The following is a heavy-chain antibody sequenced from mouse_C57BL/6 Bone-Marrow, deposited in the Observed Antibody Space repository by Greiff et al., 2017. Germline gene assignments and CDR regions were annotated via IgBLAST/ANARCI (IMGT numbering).Heavy chain of an antibody. CDR2: IGPSSGGT. Sequence: QVQLLQPGAELVKPGASVKLSCKASGFTFTSYWMHWVQQRPGRGLEWIGRIGPSSGGTKYNEKFKCKATLTVDKTSSTAYLQLSSLTSEDSAVYYCARRQVDYWGQGTTLTVSS. CDR3: ARRQVDY. J-gene: IGHJ2*01. CDR1: GFTFTSYW. D-gene: IGHD3-2*01. V-gene: IGHV1-72*01.